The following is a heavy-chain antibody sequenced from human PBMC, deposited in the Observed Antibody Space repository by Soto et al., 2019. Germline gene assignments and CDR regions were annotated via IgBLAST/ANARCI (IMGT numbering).Heavy chain of an antibody. J-gene: IGHJ4*02. Sequence: PSQTLSLTCAISGDSVSSDSAAWNWIRQSPSRGLEWLGRTYYRSKWYNDYEVSVRGRITISPDTSKNQFSLQLKSVSPEDTAVYYCARGFYNWDSYYFDYWGQGILVTVPS. CDR3: ARGFYNWDSYYFDY. D-gene: IGHD1-20*01. CDR1: GDSVSSDSAA. CDR2: TYYRSKWYN. V-gene: IGHV6-1*01.